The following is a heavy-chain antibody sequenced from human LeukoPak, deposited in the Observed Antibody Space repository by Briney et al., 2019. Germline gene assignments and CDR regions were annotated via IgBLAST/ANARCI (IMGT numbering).Heavy chain of an antibody. D-gene: IGHD4-23*01. V-gene: IGHV1-18*01. CDR3: ARDAPRWRNAFDF. Sequence: ASVKVSCKASGYTFTSTGICWVRQAPGQGLEWMGWVSSYNGNTNYAQKFRGRVTMTRDTSTNTAYMELRSLRSDDTAVYFCARDAPRWRNAFDFGGQGTRVRLF. CDR1: GYTFTSTG. J-gene: IGHJ3*01. CDR2: VSSYNGNT.